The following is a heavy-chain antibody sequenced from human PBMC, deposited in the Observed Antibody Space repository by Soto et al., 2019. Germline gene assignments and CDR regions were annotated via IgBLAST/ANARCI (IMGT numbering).Heavy chain of an antibody. CDR3: ARDEIGSGWYWYY. Sequence: SGGSLRLSCAASGFTFSSYGMHWVRQAPGKGLEWVAVIWYDGSNKYYADSVKGRFTISRDNSKNTLYLQMNSLRAEDTAVYYCARDEIGSGWYWYYWGQGTLVTVSS. CDR1: GFTFSSYG. V-gene: IGHV3-33*01. J-gene: IGHJ4*02. D-gene: IGHD6-19*01. CDR2: IWYDGSNK.